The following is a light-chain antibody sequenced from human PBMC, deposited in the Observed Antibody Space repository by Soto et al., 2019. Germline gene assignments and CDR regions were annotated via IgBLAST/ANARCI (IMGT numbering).Light chain of an antibody. V-gene: IGKV1-5*03. CDR1: QSISSW. Sequence: DIPMTQSPSTLSASVGDRVTITCRASQSISSWLAWYQQKPGKAPKLLIYKSSSLESGVPSRFSGSGSGTEFNLTISSLQPDDFATYYCQQYNSYSLYTFGQGTKLEIK. CDR3: QQYNSYSLYT. CDR2: KSS. J-gene: IGKJ2*01.